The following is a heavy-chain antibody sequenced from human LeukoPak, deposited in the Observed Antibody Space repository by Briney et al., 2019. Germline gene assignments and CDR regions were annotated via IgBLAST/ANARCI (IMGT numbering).Heavy chain of an antibody. CDR2: MNPNSGNT. D-gene: IGHD4-23*01. V-gene: IGHV1-8*01. J-gene: IGHJ4*02. CDR3: ARVTRRTTVVPLGY. Sequence: GASVKVSCKASGYTFTSYDINWVRQATGQGLEWMGWMNPNSGNTGYAQKFQGRVTMTRNTSISTAYMGLSSLRSEDTAVYYCARVTRRTTVVPLGYWGQGTLVTVSS. CDR1: GYTFTSYD.